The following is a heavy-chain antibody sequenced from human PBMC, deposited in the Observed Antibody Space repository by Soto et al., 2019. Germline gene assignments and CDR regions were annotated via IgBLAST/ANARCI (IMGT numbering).Heavy chain of an antibody. V-gene: IGHV4-39*01. CDR3: ARHRPLVPAAMLWFAYYYYGMDV. CDR2: IYYSGST. D-gene: IGHD2-2*01. Sequence: GWIRQPPGKGLEWIGSIYYSGSTYYNPSLKSRVTISVDTSKNQFSLKLSSVTAADTAVYYCARHRPLVPAAMLWFAYYYYGMDVWGQGTTVTVSS. J-gene: IGHJ6*02.